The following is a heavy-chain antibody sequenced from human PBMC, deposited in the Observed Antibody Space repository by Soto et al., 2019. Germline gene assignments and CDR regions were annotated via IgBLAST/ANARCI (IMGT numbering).Heavy chain of an antibody. CDR2: IKSKTDGGTT. Sequence: GSLRLSCAASGFTFSNAWMSWVRQAPGKGLEWVGRIKSKTDGGTTDYAAPAKGRFTISRDDSKNTLYLQMNSLKTEDTAVYYCTTDEVDYDILTGYYNDGWFDPWGQGTLVTVSS. CDR1: GFTFSNAW. CDR3: TTDEVDYDILTGYYNDGWFDP. V-gene: IGHV3-15*01. J-gene: IGHJ5*02. D-gene: IGHD3-9*01.